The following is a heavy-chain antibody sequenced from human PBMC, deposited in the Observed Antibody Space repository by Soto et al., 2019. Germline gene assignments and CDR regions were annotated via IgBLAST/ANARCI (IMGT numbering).Heavy chain of an antibody. CDR2: INHRGST. CDR3: ASGGLAVAGTVVGMIDY. D-gene: IGHD6-19*01. V-gene: IGHV4-34*01. J-gene: IGHJ4*02. Sequence: LRETLSLTCAVYGGSFSGYYWSWIRQPPGKGLEWIGEINHRGSTNYNPSLKSRVTISVDTSKNQFSLKLSSVTAADTAVYYCASGGLAVAGTVVGMIDYWGQGTLVTVSS. CDR1: GGSFSGYY.